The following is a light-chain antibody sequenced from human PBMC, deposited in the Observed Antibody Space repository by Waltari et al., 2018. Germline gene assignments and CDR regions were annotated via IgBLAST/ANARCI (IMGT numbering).Light chain of an antibody. CDR1: QNINDD. CDR3: QQTYTAPFT. V-gene: IGKV1-39*01. J-gene: IGKJ3*01. Sequence: DIQMPQSPSPLSTSVGDTVTINCRASQNINDDLNWYQVKPGKAPELLIFGASHLRSGVPLRFSGSGSGTDFTLTISNLSPADFAIYYCQQTYTAPFTFGPGTKLD. CDR2: GAS.